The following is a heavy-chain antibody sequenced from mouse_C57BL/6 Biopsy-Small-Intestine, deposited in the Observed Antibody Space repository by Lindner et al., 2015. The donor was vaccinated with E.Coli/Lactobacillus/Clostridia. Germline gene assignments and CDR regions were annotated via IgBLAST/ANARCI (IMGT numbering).Heavy chain of an antibody. CDR1: GFTFSDYG. Sequence: VQLQESGGGLVKPGGSLKLSCAASGFTFSDYGMHWVRQAPEKGLEWVAYISSGSSTIYYADTVKGRFTIFRDNAKNTLFLQMTSLRSEDTAMYYCARRNSNYVEYYFDYWGPRAPLSQSPQ. CDR2: ISSGSSTI. CDR3: ARRNSNYVEYYFDY. J-gene: IGHJ2*01. V-gene: IGHV5-17*01. D-gene: IGHD2-5*01.